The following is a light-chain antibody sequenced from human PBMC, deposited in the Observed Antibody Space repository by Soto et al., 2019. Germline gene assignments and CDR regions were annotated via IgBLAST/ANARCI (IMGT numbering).Light chain of an antibody. CDR1: QSVSSSY. CDR3: QQYGSQGT. J-gene: IGKJ2*02. CDR2: GAS. Sequence: EIVLTQSPGTLSLSPGERATLSCRASQSVSSSYLAWYQQKPGQAPRLLIYGASSRATGIPDRFSGSGSGTDFPLTISRLDPEDFAVYYCQQYGSQGTFGQGTKLEIK. V-gene: IGKV3-20*01.